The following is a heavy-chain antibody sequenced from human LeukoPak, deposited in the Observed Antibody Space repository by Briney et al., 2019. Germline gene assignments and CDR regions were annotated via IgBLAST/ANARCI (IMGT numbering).Heavy chain of an antibody. Sequence: ASVSASCKASEYMVTGYYMHGVRRAPVLGVEWMGWINPNSGGTNYAQKFQGRVTMTRDTSISTAYMELSRLRADDTAVYYCATGYSSSWYGYWGQGTLVTVSS. CDR2: INPNSGGT. V-gene: IGHV1-2*02. CDR1: EYMVTGYY. CDR3: ATGYSSSWYGY. D-gene: IGHD6-13*01. J-gene: IGHJ4*02.